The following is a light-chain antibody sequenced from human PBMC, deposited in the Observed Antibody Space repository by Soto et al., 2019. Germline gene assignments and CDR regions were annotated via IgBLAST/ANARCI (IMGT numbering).Light chain of an antibody. Sequence: DIVVTQSPSTLSFSPLESSPFSFRASQSVSSSFLAWYQQRPGQAPRLLIYAASNTAPGIPDRFSGSGSGTDFTLTISRLEPEDFAVYYCQEYGTSRKFGEGTKVDVK. CDR2: AAS. CDR3: QEYGTSRK. J-gene: IGKJ1*01. V-gene: IGKV3-20*01. CDR1: QSVSSSF.